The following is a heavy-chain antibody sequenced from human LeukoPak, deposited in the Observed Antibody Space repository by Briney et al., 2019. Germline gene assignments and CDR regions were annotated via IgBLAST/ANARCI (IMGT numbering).Heavy chain of an antibody. Sequence: PGGPLRLSCVASGFTFDDYAIHWVRQGPGRGLEWISLISGDGGSTYYADSVKGRFTISRDNSKNSLYLQMNSLRIEDTALYYCAKDRDMITFGGSDYWGQGTLVTVSS. J-gene: IGHJ4*02. CDR3: AKDRDMITFGGSDY. D-gene: IGHD3-16*01. V-gene: IGHV3-43*02. CDR2: ISGDGGST. CDR1: GFTFDDYA.